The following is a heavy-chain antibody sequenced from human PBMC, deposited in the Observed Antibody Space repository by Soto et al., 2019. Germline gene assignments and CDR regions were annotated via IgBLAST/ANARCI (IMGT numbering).Heavy chain of an antibody. CDR2: ISYDGGNQ. Sequence: GGSLRLSCAASVFTFIRFGMHWVRQAPGKGLEWVALISYDGGNQYYGDSARGRFTITRDNSKNTVFLQMNSLREEDTAVYYCAKDGCPDGICYVRDHWFDPWGQGAQVTVSS. CDR1: VFTFIRFG. V-gene: IGHV3-30*18. CDR3: AKDGCPDGICYVRDHWFDP. D-gene: IGHD2-8*01. J-gene: IGHJ5*02.